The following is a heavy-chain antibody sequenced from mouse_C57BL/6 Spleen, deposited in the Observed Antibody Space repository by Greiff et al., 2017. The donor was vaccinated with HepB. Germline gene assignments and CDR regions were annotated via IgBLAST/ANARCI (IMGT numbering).Heavy chain of an antibody. Sequence: QVQLQQSGAELARPGASVKMSCKASGYTFTSYTMHWVKQRPGQGLEWIGYINPSSGYTKYNQKFKDTATLTAAKSSSTAYMQLSSLTSEDSAVYYCARSWDAYFDYWGQGTTLTVSS. CDR2: INPSSGYT. J-gene: IGHJ2*01. D-gene: IGHD4-1*01. CDR3: ARSWDAYFDY. CDR1: GYTFTSYT. V-gene: IGHV1-4*01.